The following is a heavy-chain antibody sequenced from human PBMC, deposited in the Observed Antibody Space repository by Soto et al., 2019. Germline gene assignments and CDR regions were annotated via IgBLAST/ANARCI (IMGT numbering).Heavy chain of an antibody. Sequence: QVQLEQSAPEVKKPGASVKVSCKASGYTFTTYGISWVRQAPGQGLEWLGWINTHNGNTNYAQNLQGRVIKTADTSXXTAYMELRSLRSDDTAIYYCTGEGSAPYYYYGMDAWGQGTTVTVSS. CDR3: TGEGSAPYYYYGMDA. V-gene: IGHV1-18*01. D-gene: IGHD3-10*01. CDR1: GYTFTTYG. J-gene: IGHJ6*02. CDR2: INTHNGNT.